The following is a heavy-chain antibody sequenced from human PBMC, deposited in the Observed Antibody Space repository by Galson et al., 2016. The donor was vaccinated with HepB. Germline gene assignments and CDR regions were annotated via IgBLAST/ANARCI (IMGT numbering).Heavy chain of an antibody. CDR1: GFTFSTYI. CDR3: ARETFYNAVDY. CDR2: IRQDGGEK. Sequence: SLRLSCAASGFTFSTYIMNWVRQAPGKELEWVANIRQDGGEKFYVDSLKGRFTISRDNAKHSLYLQMNSLRADDTAVYYCARETFYNAVDYWGQGTLVTVSS. V-gene: IGHV3-7*03. D-gene: IGHD2/OR15-2a*01. J-gene: IGHJ4*02.